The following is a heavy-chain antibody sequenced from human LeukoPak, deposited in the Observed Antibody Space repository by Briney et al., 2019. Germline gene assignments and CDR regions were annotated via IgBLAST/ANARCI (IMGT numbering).Heavy chain of an antibody. CDR3: ASANDYSNVDY. D-gene: IGHD4-11*01. J-gene: IGHJ4*02. CDR1: GGSISSGGYS. Sequence: SETLSLTCAVSGGSISSGGYSWSWIRQPPGKGLEWIGYIYHSGSTYYNPSLKSRVTISVDRSKNQFSLKLSSVTAADTAVYYCASANDYSNVDYWGQGTLVTVSS. V-gene: IGHV4-30-2*01. CDR2: IYHSGST.